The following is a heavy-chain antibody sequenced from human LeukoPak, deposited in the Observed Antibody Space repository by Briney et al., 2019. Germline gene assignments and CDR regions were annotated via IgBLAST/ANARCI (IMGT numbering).Heavy chain of an antibody. D-gene: IGHD3-9*01. V-gene: IGHV1-18*01. CDR1: GYTFTSYG. CDR2: ISAYNGNT. Sequence: WASVKASCKASGYTFTSYGISWVRQAPGQGLEWMGWISAYNGNTNYAQKLQGRVTMTTDTSTSTAYTELRSLRSDDTAVYYCARNYYDILTGYSPAMGYWGQGTLVTVSS. J-gene: IGHJ4*02. CDR3: ARNYYDILTGYSPAMGY.